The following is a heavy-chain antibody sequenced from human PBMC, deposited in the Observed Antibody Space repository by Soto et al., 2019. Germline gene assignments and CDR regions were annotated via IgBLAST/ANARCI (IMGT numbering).Heavy chain of an antibody. CDR1: GGSFSGYY. J-gene: IGHJ4*02. D-gene: IGHD6-19*01. CDR3: ARVLWMAVAGSRGLDY. V-gene: IGHV4-34*01. CDR2: INHSGST. Sequence: KTSETLSLTCAVYGGSFSGYYWSWIRQPPGKGLEWIGEINHSGSTNYNPSLKSRVTISVDTSKNQFSLKLSSVTAADAAVYYCARVLWMAVAGSRGLDYWGQGTLVTVSS.